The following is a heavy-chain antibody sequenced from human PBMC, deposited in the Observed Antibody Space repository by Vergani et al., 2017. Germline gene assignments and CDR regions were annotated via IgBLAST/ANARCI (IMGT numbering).Heavy chain of an antibody. CDR2: IRYDGSNK. D-gene: IGHD3-10*01. J-gene: IGHJ4*02. CDR1: GFSFGDYA. CDR3: AKNRGADY. V-gene: IGHV3-30*02. Sequence: VQLVESGGGLVPPGRSLRLSCAASGFSFGDYAMTWVRQAPGKGLEWVAFIRYDGSNKYYADSVKGRFTISRDNSKNTLYLQMNSLRAEDTAVYYCAKNRGADYWGQGTLVTVSS.